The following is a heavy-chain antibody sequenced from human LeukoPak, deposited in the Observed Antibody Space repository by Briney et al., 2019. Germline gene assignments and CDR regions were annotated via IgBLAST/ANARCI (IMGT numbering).Heavy chain of an antibody. Sequence: GGSLRLSCAASGFTVSSNYMNWVRQAPGKGLEWVSVIYSGGSTYYADSVKGRFTISRDNSKNMLYLQMNSLRAEDTAVYYCAKDPPRWYYDSSGYYDYWGQGTLVTVSS. V-gene: IGHV3-53*01. J-gene: IGHJ4*02. D-gene: IGHD3-22*01. CDR3: AKDPPRWYYDSSGYYDY. CDR1: GFTVSSNY. CDR2: IYSGGST.